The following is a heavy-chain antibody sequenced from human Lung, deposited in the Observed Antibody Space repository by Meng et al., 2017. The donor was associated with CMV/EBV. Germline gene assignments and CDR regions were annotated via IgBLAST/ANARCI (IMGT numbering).Heavy chain of an antibody. D-gene: IGHD6-19*01. J-gene: IGHJ4*02. CDR3: AGSRSGRYSPFDY. Sequence: ESLKISXAASGFTFSSFTMNWVRQAPGKGLEWVSSISYTSHYIYYADSLKGRFTISRDNARNSLYLQMNSLRAEDTAVYYCAGSRSGRYSPFDYWGQGTLVTVSS. CDR2: ISYTSHYI. V-gene: IGHV3-21*01. CDR1: GFTFSSFT.